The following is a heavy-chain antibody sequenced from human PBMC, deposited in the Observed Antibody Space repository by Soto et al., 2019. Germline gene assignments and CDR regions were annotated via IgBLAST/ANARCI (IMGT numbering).Heavy chain of an antibody. CDR3: ARNRGWYRLDC. CDR1: GFSLSNYW. J-gene: IGHJ4*02. Sequence: PGGSLRLSWAAYGFSLSNYWMTWVRQAPGKGLEWVANINQDGSGTYYVDSVKGRFTISRDNAENSLSLRMNSLRAEDTAVYYCARNRGWYRLDCCGQGTLVTVSS. CDR2: INQDGSGT. D-gene: IGHD6-19*01. V-gene: IGHV3-7*04.